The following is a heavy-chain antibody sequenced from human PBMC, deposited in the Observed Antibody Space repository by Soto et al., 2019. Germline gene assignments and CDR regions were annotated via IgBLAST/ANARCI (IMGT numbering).Heavy chain of an antibody. Sequence: SETLSLTCTVSGGSISSSSYYWGWIRQPPGKGLEWIGSIYYSGSTYYNPSLKSRVTISVDTSKNQFSLKLSSVTAADTAVYYCARHFRAQQQLVHTGREYYYYGMDVWGQGTTVTVSS. D-gene: IGHD6-13*01. J-gene: IGHJ6*02. CDR1: GGSISSSSYY. CDR2: IYYSGST. V-gene: IGHV4-39*01. CDR3: ARHFRAQQQLVHTGREYYYYGMDV.